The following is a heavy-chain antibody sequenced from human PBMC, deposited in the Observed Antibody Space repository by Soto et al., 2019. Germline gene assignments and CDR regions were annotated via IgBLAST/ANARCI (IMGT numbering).Heavy chain of an antibody. CDR2: IYHSGST. J-gene: IGHJ6*02. D-gene: IGHD6-19*01. CDR1: GYSISSGYY. CDR3: ARGAGIAVAGQRYYYYYYGMDV. Sequence: SETLYLTCAVSGYSISSGYYWGWIRQPPGKGLEWIGSIYHSGSTYYNPSLKSRVTISVDTSKNQFSLKLSSVTAADTAVYYCARGAGIAVAGQRYYYYYYGMDVWGQGTTVTVSS. V-gene: IGHV4-38-2*01.